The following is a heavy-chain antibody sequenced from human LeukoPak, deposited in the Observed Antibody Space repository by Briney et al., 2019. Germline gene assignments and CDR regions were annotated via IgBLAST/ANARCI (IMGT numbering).Heavy chain of an antibody. CDR3: AREGTARPLDY. CDR1: GGSISSGDYY. CDR2: IYYSGST. D-gene: IGHD6-6*01. V-gene: IGHV4-30-4*08. J-gene: IGHJ4*02. Sequence: TSQTLSLTCTVSGGSISSGDYYWSWIRQPPGKGLEWIGYIYYSGSTYYNPSLKSRVTISVDTSKNQFSLKLSSVTAADTAVYYCAREGTARPLDYWGQGTLVTVSS.